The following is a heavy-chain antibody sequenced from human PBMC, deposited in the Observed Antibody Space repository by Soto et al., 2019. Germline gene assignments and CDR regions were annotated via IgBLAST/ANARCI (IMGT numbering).Heavy chain of an antibody. Sequence: ASVKVSCKASGVTFSSYAISWVRQAPGQGLEWMGGIIPIFGTANYAQKFQGRVTITADESTSTAYMELSSLRSEDTAVYYCYWYYYDSSGHDPDYWGQGTLVTVSS. CDR2: IIPIFGTA. CDR1: GVTFSSYA. J-gene: IGHJ4*02. V-gene: IGHV1-69*13. CDR3: YWYYYDSSGHDPDY. D-gene: IGHD3-22*01.